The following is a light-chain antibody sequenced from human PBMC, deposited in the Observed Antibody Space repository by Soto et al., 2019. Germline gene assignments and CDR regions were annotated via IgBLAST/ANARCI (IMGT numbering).Light chain of an antibody. CDR2: EVT. V-gene: IGLV2-14*01. CDR1: SSDVGGHNY. CDR3: SSYPSSNTMV. J-gene: IGLJ1*01. Sequence: QYALTQPASVSASPGQSITISCTGTSSDVGGHNYVSWYQQHPGKAPKLMIYEVTNRPSGVSNRFSGSKSGNTASLTISGLQDEDEADYSCSSYPSSNTMVFGTGTKLTVL.